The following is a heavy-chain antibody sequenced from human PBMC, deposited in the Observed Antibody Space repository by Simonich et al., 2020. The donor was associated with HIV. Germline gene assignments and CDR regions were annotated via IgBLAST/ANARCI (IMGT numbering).Heavy chain of an antibody. D-gene: IGHD3-16*01. CDR2: IPYDGSNK. Sequence: QVKLVESGGGVVQPGRSLRLSCAASGFTFSSYAMPWVRQAPGKGLVWVAVIPYDGSNKYYADSVKGRFTISRDKSKNTLYLQMNSLRAEDTAVYYCASGGSISSVWADDYWGQGTLVTVSS. J-gene: IGHJ4*02. CDR3: ASGGSISSVWADDY. V-gene: IGHV3-30*07. CDR1: GFTFSSYA.